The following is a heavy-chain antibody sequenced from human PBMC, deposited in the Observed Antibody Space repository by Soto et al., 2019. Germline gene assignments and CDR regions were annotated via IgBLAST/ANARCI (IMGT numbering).Heavy chain of an antibody. CDR2: IKPDESEK. V-gene: IGHV3-7*01. Sequence: VGSLRLSCTASGFTFSDSWMTWVRQAPGKGLEWVARIKPDESEKKYADSVKGRFSISRDNAKNSMYLQMDSLRGEDTAVYYCVRGGSNYASWGQGTLVTVSS. CDR3: VRGGSNYAS. D-gene: IGHD4-4*01. CDR1: GFTFSDSW. J-gene: IGHJ5*02.